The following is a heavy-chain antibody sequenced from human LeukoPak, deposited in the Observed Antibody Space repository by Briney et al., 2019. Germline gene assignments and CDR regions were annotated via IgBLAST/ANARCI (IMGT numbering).Heavy chain of an antibody. CDR3: AKDIGTGWDLDY. Sequence: PGGSLRLSCAASGSIFDNYAMHWVRQAPGKGPEWLSLIRGDENTKYYTDSVKGRFTISRDNSKSSLYLHMNSLRTEDTALYYCAKDIGTGWDLDYWGQGTLVTVSS. CDR2: IRGDENTK. D-gene: IGHD1-26*01. CDR1: GSIFDNYA. J-gene: IGHJ4*02. V-gene: IGHV3-43*02.